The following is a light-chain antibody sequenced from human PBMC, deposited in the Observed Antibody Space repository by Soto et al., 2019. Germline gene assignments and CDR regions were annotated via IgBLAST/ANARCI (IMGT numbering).Light chain of an antibody. CDR3: QQYKSWLWT. Sequence: EIVMTQSPATLSVSTGEGATLSCRASQSDSSQLAWSQQKPGQAPRLLIYGASTRATGIAARFRGSGSGTEFTLIISRLQSEDSAVYYCQQYKSWLWTFGQGTKVDIK. V-gene: IGKV3-15*01. CDR1: QSDSSQ. J-gene: IGKJ1*01. CDR2: GAS.